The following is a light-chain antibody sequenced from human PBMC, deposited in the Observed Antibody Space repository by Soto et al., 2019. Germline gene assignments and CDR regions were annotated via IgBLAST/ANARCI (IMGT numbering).Light chain of an antibody. CDR3: QRYGSSPPYT. CDR2: GSS. Sequence: EIVLTQSPGTLSLSPGERATLSCRGSLSISGNYLAWYQQKTRQSPRLLIYGSSDRATGIPDRFSGSGSATDFTLTITRVEPEDFAVYYCQRYGSSPPYTFGQGTKLEIK. J-gene: IGKJ2*01. CDR1: LSISGNY. V-gene: IGKV3-20*01.